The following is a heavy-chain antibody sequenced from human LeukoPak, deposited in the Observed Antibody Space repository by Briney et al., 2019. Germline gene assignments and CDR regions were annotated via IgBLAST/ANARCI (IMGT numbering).Heavy chain of an antibody. J-gene: IGHJ1*01. CDR1: GFTFSTYA. Sequence: PGGSLRLSCAASGFTFSTYAMNWVRQAPGKGLEWVSAISGSGGSTYYADSVKGRFTISRDNSKNTLYLQMNSLRAEDTAVYYCAKSRQWLEYFQHWGQGTLVTVSS. D-gene: IGHD6-19*01. V-gene: IGHV3-23*01. CDR3: AKSRQWLEYFQH. CDR2: ISGSGGST.